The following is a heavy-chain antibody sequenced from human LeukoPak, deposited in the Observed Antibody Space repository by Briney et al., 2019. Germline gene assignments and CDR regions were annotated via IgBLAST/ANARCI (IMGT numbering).Heavy chain of an antibody. Sequence: SETLSLTCAVYGGSFSGYYWSWIRQPPWKGLEWIGEINHSGSTNYNPSLKSRVTISVDTSKNQFSLKLSSVTAADTAVYYCARGTTVTTFAIGYWGQGTLVTVSS. CDR3: ARGTTVTTFAIGY. V-gene: IGHV4-34*01. J-gene: IGHJ4*02. CDR1: GGSFSGYY. D-gene: IGHD4-11*01. CDR2: INHSGST.